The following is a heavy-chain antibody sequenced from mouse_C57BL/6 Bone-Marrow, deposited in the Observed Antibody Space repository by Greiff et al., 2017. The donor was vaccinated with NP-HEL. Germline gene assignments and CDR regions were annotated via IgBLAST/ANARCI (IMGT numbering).Heavy chain of an antibody. D-gene: IGHD2-3*01. Sequence: QVQLQQSGAELVRPGASVTLSCKASGYTFTDYEMHWVKQTPVHGLEWIGAIDPETGGTAYNQKFKGKVILTEDKTSSTAYMELRSLTSEDSAVYYCIYNGYPYAMDYWGQGTSVTVSS. J-gene: IGHJ4*01. CDR2: IDPETGGT. V-gene: IGHV1-15*01. CDR3: IYNGYPYAMDY. CDR1: GYTFTDYE.